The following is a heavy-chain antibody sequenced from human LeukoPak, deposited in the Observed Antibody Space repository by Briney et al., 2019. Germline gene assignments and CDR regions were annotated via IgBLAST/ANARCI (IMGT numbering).Heavy chain of an antibody. D-gene: IGHD3-3*01. Sequence: SETLSLTCAVYGGSFSGYYWSWIRQPPGTGLEWIGEINHSGSTNYNPSLKSRVTISVDTSKNQFSLKLSSVTAADTAVYYCARGPMVTIFGVVKPRFDYWGQGTLVTVSS. J-gene: IGHJ4*02. V-gene: IGHV4-34*01. CDR2: INHSGST. CDR1: GGSFSGYY. CDR3: ARGPMVTIFGVVKPRFDY.